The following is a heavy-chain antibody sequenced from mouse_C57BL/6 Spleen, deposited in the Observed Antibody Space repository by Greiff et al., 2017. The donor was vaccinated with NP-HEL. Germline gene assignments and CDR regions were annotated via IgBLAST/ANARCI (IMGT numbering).Heavy chain of an antibody. Sequence: EVKLVESGAELVRPGASVKLSCTASGFNIKDDYMHWVKQRPEQGLEWIGWIDPENGDTEYASKFQGKATITADTSSNTAYLQLSSLTSKDTAVYYCTYYYGSSYRFAYWGQGTLVTVSA. CDR1: GFNIKDDY. D-gene: IGHD1-1*01. CDR2: IDPENGDT. CDR3: TYYYGSSYRFAY. J-gene: IGHJ3*01. V-gene: IGHV14-4*01.